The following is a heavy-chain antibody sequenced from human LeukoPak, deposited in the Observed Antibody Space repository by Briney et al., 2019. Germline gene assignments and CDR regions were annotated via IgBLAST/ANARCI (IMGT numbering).Heavy chain of an antibody. J-gene: IGHJ4*02. V-gene: IGHV4-59*01. D-gene: IGHD3-10*01. CDR2: IYYSGST. CDR3: ARGYYGSGTYYIGDY. CDR1: GGSISSYY. Sequence: SGTLSLTCTVSGGSISSYYWSWIRQPPGKGLEWIGYIYYSGSTSYNPSLKSRVTISVDTSKNQFSLKLSSVTAADTAVYYCARGYYGSGTYYIGDYWGQGTLVTVSS.